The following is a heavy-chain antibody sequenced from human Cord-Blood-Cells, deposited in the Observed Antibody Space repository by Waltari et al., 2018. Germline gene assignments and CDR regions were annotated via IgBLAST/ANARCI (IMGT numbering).Heavy chain of an antibody. J-gene: IGHJ4*02. CDR2: IIPIFGTA. CDR3: AREVAFRVGWGYFDY. D-gene: IGHD3-16*01. V-gene: IGHV1-69*01. Sequence: QVQLVQSGAEVKKPGSSVKVSCKASGGTFSSYAISWVRQAPGQGLEWMGGIIPIFGTANDAQKFQGRVTITADESTSTAYMELSSLRSEDTAVYYCAREVAFRVGWGYFDYWGQGTLVTVSS. CDR1: GGTFSSYA.